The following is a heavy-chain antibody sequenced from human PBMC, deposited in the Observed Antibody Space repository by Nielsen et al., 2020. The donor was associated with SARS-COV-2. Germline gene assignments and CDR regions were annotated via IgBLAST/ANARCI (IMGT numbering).Heavy chain of an antibody. CDR1: GFTFRNAW. CDR2: ISGSDSSI. Sequence: GESLKISCVASGFTFRNAWMTWVRQAPGKGLEWVSSISGSDSSITYADSVKGRFTMSRDNAKNSVYLQMSRPRAEDSAVYYCARGGVTVAATRWGQGTLVTVSS. J-gene: IGHJ4*02. V-gene: IGHV3-21*01. CDR3: ARGGVTVAATR. D-gene: IGHD2-15*01.